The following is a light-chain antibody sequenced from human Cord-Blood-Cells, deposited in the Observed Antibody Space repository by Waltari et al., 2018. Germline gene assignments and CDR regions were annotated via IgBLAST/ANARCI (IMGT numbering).Light chain of an antibody. CDR3: QQYGSSPLT. Sequence: EIVLTQSPGTLSLSPGERATLSCRASHSVSSSYLAWYQQKPGQDPRLLIYGASSMATGIPDRFSGSGSGTDFTLTISRLEPEDFAVYYCQQYGSSPLTFGGGTKVEIK. CDR1: HSVSSSY. V-gene: IGKV3-20*01. J-gene: IGKJ4*01. CDR2: GAS.